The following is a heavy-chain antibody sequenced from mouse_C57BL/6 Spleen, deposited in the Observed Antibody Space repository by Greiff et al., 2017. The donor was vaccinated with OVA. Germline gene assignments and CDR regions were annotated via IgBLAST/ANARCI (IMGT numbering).Heavy chain of an antibody. Sequence: QVQLKQSGAELARPGASVKLSCKASGYTFTSYGISWVKQGTGQGLEWIGEIYPRSGNTYYNEKFKGKATLTADKSSSTAYMELRSLTSEDSAVYFCANYYGSSYYFDYWGQGTTLTVSS. CDR3: ANYYGSSYYFDY. V-gene: IGHV1-81*01. D-gene: IGHD1-1*01. CDR2: IYPRSGNT. J-gene: IGHJ2*01. CDR1: GYTFTSYG.